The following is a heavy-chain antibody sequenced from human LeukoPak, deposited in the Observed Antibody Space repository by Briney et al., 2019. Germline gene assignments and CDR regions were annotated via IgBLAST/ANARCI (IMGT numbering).Heavy chain of an antibody. CDR1: GGTFSSYA. D-gene: IGHD3-22*01. V-gene: IGHV1-69*05. J-gene: IGHJ4*02. Sequence: SVKVSCKASGGTFSSYAISWVRQAPGQGLEWMGGIIPIFGTANYAQKFQGRVTITTDESTSTAYMELSSLRSEDTAVYYCARAGNYYDSSGYYLPLGYWGQGTLVTVSS. CDR2: IIPIFGTA. CDR3: ARAGNYYDSSGYYLPLGY.